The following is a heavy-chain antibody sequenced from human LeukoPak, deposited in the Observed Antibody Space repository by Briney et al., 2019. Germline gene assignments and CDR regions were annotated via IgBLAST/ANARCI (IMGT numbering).Heavy chain of an antibody. CDR2: IDHSGST. CDR3: ARKYSSGWYD. CDR1: GGSFSGYY. V-gene: IGHV4-34*01. D-gene: IGHD6-19*01. J-gene: IGHJ4*02. Sequence: SQTLSLTCAVYGGSFSGYYWSWIRQPPGKGLEWIGEIDHSGSTNYSPSLKSRVTISVDTSKNQFSLNLSSVTAADTAVYYCARKYSSGWYDWGQGTLVTVSS.